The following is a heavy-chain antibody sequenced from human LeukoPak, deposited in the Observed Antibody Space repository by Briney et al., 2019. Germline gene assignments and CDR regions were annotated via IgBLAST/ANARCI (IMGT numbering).Heavy chain of an antibody. CDR2: INHSGST. V-gene: IGHV4-34*01. CDR1: GGSFSGYY. J-gene: IGHJ4*02. CDR3: ARHEIAAASYDY. Sequence: SSETLSLTCAGYGGSFSGYYWSWIRQPPGKGLEWIGEINHSGSTNYNPSLKSRVTISVDTSKNQFSLKLSSVTAADTAVYYCARHEIAAASYDYWGQGTLVTVSS. D-gene: IGHD6-13*01.